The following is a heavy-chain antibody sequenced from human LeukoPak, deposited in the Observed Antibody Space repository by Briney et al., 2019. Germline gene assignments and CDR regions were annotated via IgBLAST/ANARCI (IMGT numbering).Heavy chain of an antibody. J-gene: IGHJ4*01. CDR3: ARNSTGMSN. D-gene: IGHD2-8*02. V-gene: IGHV3-74*01. Sequence: QPGGSLRLSCVASGFTFTNYGMMWVRQAPGKGLVWVSYINSNGRSTTYADSVKGRFTISRDNAKNTLYLQMSSLRVEDTAMYYCARNSTGMSNWGPGTLVIVSS. CDR2: INSNGRST. CDR1: GFTFTNYG.